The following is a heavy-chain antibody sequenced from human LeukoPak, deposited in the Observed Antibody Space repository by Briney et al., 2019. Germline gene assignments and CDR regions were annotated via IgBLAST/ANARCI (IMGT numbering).Heavy chain of an antibody. CDR3: ARLALQEVGATQTYYLDY. CDR2: IYSSGST. CDR1: GFTVSSNY. V-gene: IGHV4-59*02. D-gene: IGHD1-26*01. Sequence: GSLRLSCAASGFTVSSNYMSWVRQAPGKGLEWIGYIYSSGSTNYNPSLKSRVTISVDTSKIQFSLKLSSVTAADTAVYYCARLALQEVGATQTYYLDYWGQGTLVTVSS. J-gene: IGHJ4*02.